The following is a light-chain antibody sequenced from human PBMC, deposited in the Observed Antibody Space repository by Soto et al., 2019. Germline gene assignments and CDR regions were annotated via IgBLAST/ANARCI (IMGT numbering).Light chain of an antibody. Sequence: SYELTQPPSVSVAPGKTARITCGGNKIRGKDVHGYQQKPGQAPVLVIHYDDDRPSGIPERFSGSNSGNTATLTISRVEAGDEADYYCQVWDSSSDHYVFGTGTMLAVL. CDR3: QVWDSSSDHYV. V-gene: IGLV3-21*04. CDR2: YDD. J-gene: IGLJ1*01. CDR1: KIRGKD.